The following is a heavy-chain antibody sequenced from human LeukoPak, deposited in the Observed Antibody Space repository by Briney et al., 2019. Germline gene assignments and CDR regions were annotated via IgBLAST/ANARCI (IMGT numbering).Heavy chain of an antibody. Sequence: SETLSLTCTVSGGSISSYYWSWIRQPPGKGLEWIGYIYYTGSTNYNPSLKSRVTISVDTSKNQFSLKLSSVTAADTAVYYCARDSGTTGEVKFDPWGQGTLVTVSS. J-gene: IGHJ5*02. CDR1: GGSISSYY. CDR3: ARDSGTTGEVKFDP. D-gene: IGHD3-10*01. V-gene: IGHV4-59*12. CDR2: IYYTGST.